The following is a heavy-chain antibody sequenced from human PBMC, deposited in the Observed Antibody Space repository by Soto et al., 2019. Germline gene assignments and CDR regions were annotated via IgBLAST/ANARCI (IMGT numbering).Heavy chain of an antibody. CDR3: ARGVNSYSNYPLVPYGMDV. CDR2: INHSGST. J-gene: IGHJ6*02. D-gene: IGHD4-4*01. Sequence: PSETLSLTCAFYGGSFSVYYWSWILQPPVKGLEWIGEINHSGSTNYNPSLKSRVTISVDTSKNQFSLKLSSVTAADTAVYYCARGVNSYSNYPLVPYGMDVWGQGTTVTVSS. CDR1: GGSFSVYY. V-gene: IGHV4-34*01.